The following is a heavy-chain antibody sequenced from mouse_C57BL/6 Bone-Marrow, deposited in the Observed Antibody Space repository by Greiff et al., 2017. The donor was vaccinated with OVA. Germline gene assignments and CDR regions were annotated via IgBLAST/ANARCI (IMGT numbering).Heavy chain of an antibody. CDR1: GYSITSGYY. V-gene: IGHV3-6*01. Sequence: ESGPGLVKPSQSLSLTCSVTGYSITSGYYWTWIRQFPGNKLEWMGYISYDGSNNYNPSLKNRISITRDTSKNQFFLKLNSVTTEDTATYYCARDRSLLYDYDPWYFDVWGTGTTVTVSS. CDR3: ARDRSLLYDYDPWYFDV. D-gene: IGHD2-4*01. J-gene: IGHJ1*03. CDR2: ISYDGSN.